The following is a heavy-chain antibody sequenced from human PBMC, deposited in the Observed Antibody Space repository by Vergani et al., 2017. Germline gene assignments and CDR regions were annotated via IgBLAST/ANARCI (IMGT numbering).Heavy chain of an antibody. CDR1: GFTFSSYW. Sequence: EVQLVESGGGLVQPGGSLRLSCAASGFTFSSYWMHWVRQAPGKGLVWVSRINSDGSSTSYADSVKGRFTISRDNAKNTLYLQMNSLRAEDTAVYYCAKDMPYCSGGSCYSGWFDPWGQGTLVTVSS. CDR3: AKDMPYCSGGSCYSGWFDP. D-gene: IGHD2-15*01. V-gene: IGHV3-74*01. CDR2: INSDGSST. J-gene: IGHJ5*02.